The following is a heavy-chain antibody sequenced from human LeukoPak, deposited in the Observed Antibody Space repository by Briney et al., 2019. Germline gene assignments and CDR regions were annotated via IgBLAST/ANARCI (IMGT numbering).Heavy chain of an antibody. Sequence: GGSLRLSCAASGFTFSSYWMSWVRQAPGKGREGVANIKQDGSEKYYVDSVKGRFTISRDNAKNSLYLQMNSLRAEDTAVYYCAGDRDDYGDYEHDYWGQGTLVTVSS. CDR1: GFTFSSYW. D-gene: IGHD4-17*01. CDR2: IKQDGSEK. CDR3: AGDRDDYGDYEHDY. V-gene: IGHV3-7*01. J-gene: IGHJ4*02.